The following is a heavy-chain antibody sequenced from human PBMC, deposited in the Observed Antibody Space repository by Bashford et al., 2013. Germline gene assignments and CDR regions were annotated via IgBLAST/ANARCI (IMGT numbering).Heavy chain of an antibody. J-gene: IGHJ5*02. CDR2: IIPNGGGT. D-gene: IGHD6-19*01. CDR1: GYTFSGYY. V-gene: IGHV1-2*02. CDR3: ARPHSSDNPAEGWFDP. Sequence: RASGYTFSGYYVHWVRQAPGQGLEWMGWIIPNGGGTKYAQKFQGRVTMTRDTSISTAYMELSSLRSDDTATYYCARPHSSDNPAEGWFDPWGQGTLVTVSS.